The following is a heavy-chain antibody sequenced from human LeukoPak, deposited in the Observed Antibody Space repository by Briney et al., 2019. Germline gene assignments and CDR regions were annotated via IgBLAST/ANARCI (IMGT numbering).Heavy chain of an antibody. D-gene: IGHD3-10*01. CDR3: TTLDVGERLNDVFDI. CDR2: ILLGGSDK. J-gene: IGHJ3*02. V-gene: IGHV3-30*02. CDR1: GFTFRSYW. Sequence: PGGSLRLSCEASGFTFRSYWMSWVRQAPGKGLEWVAFILLGGSDKRYADSVKGRFTVSRDNSKNTLYLEMNSLRPEDTAMYYCTTLDVGERLNDVFDIWGQGRMVTVSS.